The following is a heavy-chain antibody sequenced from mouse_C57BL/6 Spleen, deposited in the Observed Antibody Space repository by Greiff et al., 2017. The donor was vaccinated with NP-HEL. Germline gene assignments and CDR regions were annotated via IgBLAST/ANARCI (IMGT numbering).Heavy chain of an antibody. CDR2: ISSGGSYT. Sequence: DVMLVESGGDLVKPGGSLKLSCAASGFTFSSYGMSWVRQTPDKRLEWVATISSGGSYTYYPDSVKGRFTISRDNAKNTLYLQMSSLKSEDTAMYYCARHGYSNYVDFDYWGQGTTLTVSS. J-gene: IGHJ2*01. CDR1: GFTFSSYG. D-gene: IGHD2-5*01. CDR3: ARHGYSNYVDFDY. V-gene: IGHV5-6*02.